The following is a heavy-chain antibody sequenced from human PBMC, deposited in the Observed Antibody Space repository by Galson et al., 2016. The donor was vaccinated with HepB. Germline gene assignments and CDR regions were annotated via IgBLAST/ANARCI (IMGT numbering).Heavy chain of an antibody. J-gene: IGHJ1*01. D-gene: IGHD7-27*01. V-gene: IGHV3-30*03. CDR1: GFALGSYG. CDR3: ARDYSFSSNWPGD. Sequence: SLRLSCAVSGFALGSYGMHWIRQVPGKGLEWVADISFDGTKQHYGDSVNGRFTISRDSSRVNLQLSSLSPVDTGRYFCARDYSFSSNWPGDWGQGTLVIVSS. CDR2: ISFDGTKQ.